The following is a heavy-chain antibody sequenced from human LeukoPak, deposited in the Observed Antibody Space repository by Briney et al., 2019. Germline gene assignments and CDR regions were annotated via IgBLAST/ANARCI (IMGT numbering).Heavy chain of an antibody. D-gene: IGHD3-3*01. V-gene: IGHV1-18*01. Sequence: ASVKVSSKASGYTFTSSSISWVRPTPGQGLERVGWINAYNGNINYAQNLQGRVTMTTDTSTSTAYMEMRRLRSVDTGVYYCARDGAISADWYFDLWGRGTLVTVSS. CDR3: ARDGAISADWYFDL. CDR2: INAYNGNI. CDR1: GYTFTSSS. J-gene: IGHJ2*01.